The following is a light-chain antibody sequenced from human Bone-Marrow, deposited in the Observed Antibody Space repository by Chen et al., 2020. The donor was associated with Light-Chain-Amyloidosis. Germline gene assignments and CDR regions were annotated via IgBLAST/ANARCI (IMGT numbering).Light chain of an antibody. CDR3: QHYGGSPLFS. CDR2: GAS. V-gene: IGKV3-20*01. J-gene: IGKJ2*03. CDR1: QSVSNNY. Sequence: EIVLTQSPGTLSLSPGERATLSCRASQSVSNNYLAWYQQKPGQAPRLLIYGASSRATDIPDRVSGSGSGTDFTLTISRLEPEDFAVYYCQHYGGSPLFSFGQGTKLEIK.